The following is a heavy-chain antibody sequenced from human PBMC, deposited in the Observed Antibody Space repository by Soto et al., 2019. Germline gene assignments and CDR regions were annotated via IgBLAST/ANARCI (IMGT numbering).Heavy chain of an antibody. Sequence: QVQLQESGPGLVKPSQTLSLTCTVSGGSISSGGYYWSWIRQHPGKGLEWIGYIYYSGSTYYNPSLKSRVTISVDTSKNQFSLKLSSVTAADTAVYYCARAVNTAMVPHYYYYGMDVWGQGTTVTVSS. D-gene: IGHD5-18*01. CDR2: IYYSGST. J-gene: IGHJ6*02. CDR3: ARAVNTAMVPHYYYYGMDV. CDR1: GGSISSGGYY. V-gene: IGHV4-31*03.